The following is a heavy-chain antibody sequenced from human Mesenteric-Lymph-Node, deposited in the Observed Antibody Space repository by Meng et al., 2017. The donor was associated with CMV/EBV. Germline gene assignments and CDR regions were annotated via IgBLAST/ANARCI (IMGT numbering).Heavy chain of an antibody. V-gene: IGHV2-5*01. D-gene: IGHD3-10*01. J-gene: IGHJ4*02. CDR3: AQIGSGSHY. Sequence: LTCTFSGFSLSTSGVGVGWIRQPPGKALEWLALIYWNDDKRYSPSLKSRLTITKDTSKNQVVLTMTNMDPVYTATYYCAQIGSGSHYWGQGTLVTVSS. CDR2: IYWNDDK. CDR1: GFSLSTSGVG.